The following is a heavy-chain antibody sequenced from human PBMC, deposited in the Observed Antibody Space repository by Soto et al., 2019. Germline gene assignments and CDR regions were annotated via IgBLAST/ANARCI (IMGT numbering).Heavy chain of an antibody. J-gene: IGHJ4*02. V-gene: IGHV3-30*03. CDR1: GFSFTSYG. D-gene: IGHD3-16*01. CDR2: ISSDGNNK. Sequence: QVQLVESGGGVVQPGKSLRLSCAASGFSFTSYGMNWVRQAPGKGLEWVTLISSDGNNKYYAESVMGRFTISRDNSKNTLYLQMNSLRAEDTAVYYCAAGLYFFDYCGQGTLVTVSS. CDR3: AAGLYFFDY.